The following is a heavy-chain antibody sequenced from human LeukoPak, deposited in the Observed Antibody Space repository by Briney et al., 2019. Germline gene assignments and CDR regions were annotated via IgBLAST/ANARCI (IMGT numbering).Heavy chain of an antibody. CDR1: GFTFSDYW. J-gene: IGHJ4*02. Sequence: PGGSLRLSCAASGFTFSDYWMHWVRQTPEKGLVWVSRINSDGSSTIYADSVKGRFTIPRDNAQTTLYPQMNSLRAEDTAVYYCAGNLYTRFGDCWGQGALVTVSS. CDR3: AGNLYTRFGDC. CDR2: INSDGSST. V-gene: IGHV3-74*01. D-gene: IGHD2-2*01.